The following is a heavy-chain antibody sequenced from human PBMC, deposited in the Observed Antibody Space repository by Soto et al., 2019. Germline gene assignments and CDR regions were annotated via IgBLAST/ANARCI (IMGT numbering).Heavy chain of an antibody. CDR3: ARLPNIAVAGTSLGFYY. J-gene: IGHJ4*02. CDR2: IYYSGST. Sequence: QLQLQESGPGLVKPSETLSLTCTVSGGSIRSSSYYWGWIRQPPGKGLEWIGSIYYSGSTYYNPSLKSRVTISVDTSKNQFSLKLSSVTAADTAVYYCARLPNIAVAGTSLGFYYWGQGTLVTVSS. D-gene: IGHD6-19*01. CDR1: GGSIRSSSYY. V-gene: IGHV4-39*01.